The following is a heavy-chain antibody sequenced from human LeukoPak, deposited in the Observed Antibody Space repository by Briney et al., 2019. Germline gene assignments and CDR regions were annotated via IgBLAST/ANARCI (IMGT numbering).Heavy chain of an antibody. CDR3: ARWLPGGTYTGVDY. V-gene: IGHV3-66*01. CDR2: IYSGGST. J-gene: IGHJ4*02. D-gene: IGHD1-26*01. CDR1: GFTVSSNY. Sequence: GGSLRLSCAASGFTVSSNYMTWVRQAPGKGLEWVSVIYSGGSTYYADSVRGRFTISRDNSKNTVSLQMNSLRVEDTAVYYCARWLPGGTYTGVDYWGLGTLVTVSS.